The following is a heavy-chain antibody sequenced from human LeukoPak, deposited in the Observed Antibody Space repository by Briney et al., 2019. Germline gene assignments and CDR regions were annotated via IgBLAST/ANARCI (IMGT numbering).Heavy chain of an antibody. J-gene: IGHJ5*02. CDR3: ARQAYSSNLGWFDP. D-gene: IGHD6-13*01. CDR2: IYNSGST. CDR1: GGSFSGYY. V-gene: IGHV4-34*01. Sequence: SETLSLTCAVYGGSFSGYYWGWIRQPPGKGLEWIGNIYNSGSTYYNPSLKSRVTISVDTSKNQFSLKLSSVTAADTAVYYCARQAYSSNLGWFDPWGQGTLVTVSS.